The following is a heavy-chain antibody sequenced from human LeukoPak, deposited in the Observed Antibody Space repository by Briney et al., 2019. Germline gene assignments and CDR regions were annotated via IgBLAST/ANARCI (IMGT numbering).Heavy chain of an antibody. J-gene: IGHJ4*02. Sequence: GGSLRLSCAASGFTFSSYAMHWVRQAPGKGLEWVTIISYDGSNKYYADSVKGRFTISRDNSKNTLYLQMSSLRTEDTAVYYCARNQAVAPDYWGQGTLVTVSS. CDR1: GFTFSSYA. D-gene: IGHD6-19*01. V-gene: IGHV3-30*04. CDR3: ARNQAVAPDY. CDR2: ISYDGSNK.